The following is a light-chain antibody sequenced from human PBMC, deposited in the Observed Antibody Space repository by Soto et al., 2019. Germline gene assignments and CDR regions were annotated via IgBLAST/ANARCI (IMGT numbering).Light chain of an antibody. J-gene: IGKJ1*01. CDR2: GGS. V-gene: IGKV3-20*01. CDR3: QQTYSTPPT. CDR1: QSVSNNY. Sequence: EIVLTQSPGTLSLSPGERATLSCRASQSVSNNYLAWYQQKPGQAPRLLIYGGSTRATGVPARFSGSGSGTEFTLTISSLQPEDFATYYCQQTYSTPPTFGQGTKVDI.